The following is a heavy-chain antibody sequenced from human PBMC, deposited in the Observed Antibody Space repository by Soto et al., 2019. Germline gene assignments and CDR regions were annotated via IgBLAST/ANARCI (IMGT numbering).Heavy chain of an antibody. CDR2: IYYSGST. J-gene: IGHJ4*02. D-gene: IGHD5-12*01. CDR3: ARGSGYEHFDY. Sequence: SETLSLTCTVSGGSISSYYWRWIRQPPGKGLEWIGYIYYSGSTNYNPSLKSRVTISVDTSKNQFSLKLSSVTAADTAVYYCARGSGYEHFDYWGQGTLVTVSS. V-gene: IGHV4-59*08. CDR1: GGSISSYY.